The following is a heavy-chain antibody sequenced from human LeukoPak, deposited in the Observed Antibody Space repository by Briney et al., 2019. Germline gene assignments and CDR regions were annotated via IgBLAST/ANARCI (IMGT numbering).Heavy chain of an antibody. Sequence: GGSVRLSCAASGFTFDGYGMNWVRQAPGKGLEWISYISSSSSTIYYADSVKGRFTISRDNARNSLYLQMNSLRAEDTAVYYCARDQTSRGSWAFDIWGQGTMVTVSS. J-gene: IGHJ3*02. V-gene: IGHV3-48*01. D-gene: IGHD1-26*01. CDR2: ISSSSSTI. CDR3: ARDQTSRGSWAFDI. CDR1: GFTFDGYG.